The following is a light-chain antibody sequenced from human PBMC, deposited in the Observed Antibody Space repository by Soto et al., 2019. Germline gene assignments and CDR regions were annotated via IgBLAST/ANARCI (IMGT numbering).Light chain of an antibody. CDR3: QQSNNYPWT. CDR1: QYIHNY. J-gene: IGKJ1*01. CDR2: EAA. Sequence: DIQMTQSPSTLSASVGDRVTITCRASQYIHNYLAWYQQKPGEAPKLLIYEAANLESGVPSRFSGSGTGTEFTLPIRCLQPDDFETYYCQQSNNYPWTFGQGTRVEI. V-gene: IGKV1-5*03.